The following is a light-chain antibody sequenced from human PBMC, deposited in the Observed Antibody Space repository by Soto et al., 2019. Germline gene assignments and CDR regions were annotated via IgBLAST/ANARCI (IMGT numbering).Light chain of an antibody. V-gene: IGLV1-40*01. CDR3: QSYDSSLSVWV. J-gene: IGLJ3*02. CDR2: ANS. CDR1: SSNIGAGYD. Sequence: QSVLTQPPSVSGAPGQRVTISCTGSSSNIGAGYDVHWYQQLPGAAPKLLIYANSNRPSGVPDRFSGSKSGTSAFLAITGLQTEDEADYYCQSYDSSLSVWVFGGGTKLTVL.